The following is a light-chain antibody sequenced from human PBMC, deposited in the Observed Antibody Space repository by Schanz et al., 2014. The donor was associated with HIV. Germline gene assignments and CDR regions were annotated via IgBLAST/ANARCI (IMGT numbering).Light chain of an antibody. CDR3: KQYGSSPYT. CDR2: GAS. J-gene: IGKJ2*01. Sequence: IVLTQSPGTLSLSPGERATLSCRASQSVSSSYLAWYQQKPGQAPRLLIYGASSRATGIPDRFSGSGSGTYCTVTISRLEPEDFAVYYCKQYGSSPYTFDQGAKLEGK. CDR1: QSVSSSY. V-gene: IGKV3-20*01.